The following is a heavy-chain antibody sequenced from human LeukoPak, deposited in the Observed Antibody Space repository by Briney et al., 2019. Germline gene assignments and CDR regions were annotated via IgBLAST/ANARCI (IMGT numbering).Heavy chain of an antibody. CDR3: ARDGYSGSDAL. V-gene: IGHV4-61*01. D-gene: IGHD5-12*01. CDR2: IYHSGST. J-gene: IGHJ4*02. Sequence: SETLSLTCTVSGGSISSSSYYWGWIRQPPGKGLEWIGYIYHSGSTNYNPSLKSRVTISVDTSQNQFSLKLSSVTAADTAVYYCARDGYSGSDALWGQGTLVTVSS. CDR1: GGSISSSSYY.